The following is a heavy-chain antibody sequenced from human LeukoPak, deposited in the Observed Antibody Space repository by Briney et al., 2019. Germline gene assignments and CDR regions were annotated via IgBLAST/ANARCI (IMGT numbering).Heavy chain of an antibody. CDR2: ISSSSSYI. J-gene: IGHJ4*02. CDR3: AGVVAATPGDY. D-gene: IGHD2-15*01. CDR1: GFTFSSYS. Sequence: GGSLRLSCAASGFTFSSYSMNWVRQAPGKGLEWVSSISSSSSYIYYADSAKGRFTISRDNAKNSLYLQMNSLRAEDTAVYYCAGVVAATPGDYWGQGTLVTVSS. V-gene: IGHV3-21*01.